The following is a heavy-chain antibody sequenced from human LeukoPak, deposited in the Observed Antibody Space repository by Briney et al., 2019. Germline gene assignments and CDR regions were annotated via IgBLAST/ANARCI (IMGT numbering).Heavy chain of an antibody. J-gene: IGHJ4*02. V-gene: IGHV3-53*05. Sequence: PGGSLRLSCAASGFTVSSNYMSWVRQAPGKGLEWVSVIYSGGSTYYADSVKGRFTISRDNSKNTLYLQMNSLRAEDTAVYYCARDRRGQQLVHKGSFDYWGQGTLVTVSS. CDR3: ARDRRGQQLVHKGSFDY. CDR2: IYSGGST. D-gene: IGHD6-13*01. CDR1: GFTVSSNY.